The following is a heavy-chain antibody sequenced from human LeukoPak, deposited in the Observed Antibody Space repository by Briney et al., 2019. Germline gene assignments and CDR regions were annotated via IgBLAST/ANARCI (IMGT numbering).Heavy chain of an antibody. V-gene: IGHV3-21*04. Sequence: GGSLRLSCAASGFTFSSYSMNWVRQAPGKGLEWVSSISGTSTSIYYADSVKGRFTISRDNAKNSLYLQMNSLRAEDTALYYCAKDSLGSSGWTWGQGTLVTVSS. CDR3: AKDSLGSSGWT. D-gene: IGHD6-19*01. CDR1: GFTFSSYS. CDR2: ISGTSTSI. J-gene: IGHJ5*02.